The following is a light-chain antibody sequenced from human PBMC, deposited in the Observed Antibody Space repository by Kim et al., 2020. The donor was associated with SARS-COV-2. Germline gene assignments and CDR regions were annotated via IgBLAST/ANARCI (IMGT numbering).Light chain of an antibody. CDR3: QQGYSSPQIT. V-gene: IGKV1-39*01. J-gene: IGKJ5*01. CDR1: QSISSH. CDR2: AAS. Sequence: YVGDRVTITCRASQSISSHLNWYQQKRGKAPKLLIYAASSLQSAVPSRFSGSGSGTDFTLTISSLQPEDFATYYCQQGYSSPQITFGQGTRLEIK.